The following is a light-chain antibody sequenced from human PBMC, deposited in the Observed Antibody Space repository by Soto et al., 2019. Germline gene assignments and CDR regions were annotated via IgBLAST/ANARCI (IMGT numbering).Light chain of an antibody. J-gene: IGKJ1*01. CDR1: QRVSTY. Sequence: IQLTQSPSFLSASVGDRVTITCRASQRVSTYLNWYQQRPGRAPKLLIYSASTLQSGVPSNFSGGASGTEFTLTLSSRQTEDSASYFCHKTYCGPPTFGHGTKVEV. V-gene: IGKV1-39*01. CDR2: SAS. CDR3: HKTYCGPPT.